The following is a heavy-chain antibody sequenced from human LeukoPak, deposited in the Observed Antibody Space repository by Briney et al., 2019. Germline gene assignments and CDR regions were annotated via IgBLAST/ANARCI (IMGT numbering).Heavy chain of an antibody. Sequence: GASVKVSCKASGYTFTSYDINWVRQAPGQGLEWMGWINPNSGGTNYAQKFQGRVTMTRDTSISTAYMELSRLRSDDTAVYYCARTLGVQKQPWFDPWGQGTLVTVSS. V-gene: IGHV1-2*02. J-gene: IGHJ5*02. CDR2: INPNSGGT. CDR3: ARTLGVQKQPWFDP. D-gene: IGHD7-27*01. CDR1: GYTFTSYD.